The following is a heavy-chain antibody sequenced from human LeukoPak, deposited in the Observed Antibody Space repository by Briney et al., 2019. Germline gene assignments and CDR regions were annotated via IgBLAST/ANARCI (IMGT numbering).Heavy chain of an antibody. CDR3: ARDINNFGEIDY. Sequence: GGSLRLSCTPSRFSLSNYWMAWVRQAPGKGLEWVSSISSSSSYIYYADSVKGRFTISRDNAKNSLYLQMNSLRAEDTAVYYCARDINNFGEIDYWGQGTLVTVSS. J-gene: IGHJ4*02. CDR1: RFSLSNYW. CDR2: ISSSSSYI. V-gene: IGHV3-21*01. D-gene: IGHD1-20*01.